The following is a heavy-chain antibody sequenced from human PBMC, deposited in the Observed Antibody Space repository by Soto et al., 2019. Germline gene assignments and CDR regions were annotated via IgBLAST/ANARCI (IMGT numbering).Heavy chain of an antibody. J-gene: IGHJ4*02. CDR2: ITSSGNTI. Sequence: PGGSLRLSCAASGFTFSDYYMSWIRQAPGKGLEWASYITSSGNTIYYADSVKGRFTISRDNAKNSLYLQMNSLRAEDTAVYCCARDPRGSFFDYWGQGTLVTVSS. V-gene: IGHV3-11*01. CDR3: ARDPRGSFFDY. D-gene: IGHD3-10*01. CDR1: GFTFSDYY.